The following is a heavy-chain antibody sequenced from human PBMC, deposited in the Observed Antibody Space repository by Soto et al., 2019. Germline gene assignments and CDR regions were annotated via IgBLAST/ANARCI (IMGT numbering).Heavy chain of an antibody. V-gene: IGHV3-13*01. D-gene: IGHD2-21*02. J-gene: IGHJ4*02. Sequence: GGSLRLSCAASGFTFSSYDMHWVRQATGKGLEWVSAIGTAGDTYYPGSVKGRFTISRENAKNSLYLQMNSLRAEDTAVYYCARGGAYCGGDCEFPYDYWGQGTLVTVSS. CDR1: GFTFSSYD. CDR2: IGTAGDT. CDR3: ARGGAYCGGDCEFPYDY.